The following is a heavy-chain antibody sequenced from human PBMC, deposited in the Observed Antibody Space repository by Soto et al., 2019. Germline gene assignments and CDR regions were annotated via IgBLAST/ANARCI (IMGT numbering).Heavy chain of an antibody. Sequence: EVQLLESGGGLVQPGRSLRLYCAASGFTFSSYAMSWVRQAPGKGLEWVSAISGSGGTTFYAASVKGRFTISRDNSKNTLCLRMNSLSAEDTAVYDCAKFFVVTGGSIGWSWTLHYWVQGTLVTVSS. V-gene: IGHV3-23*01. D-gene: IGHD6-13*01. CDR3: AKFFVVTGGSIGWSWTLHY. CDR1: GFTFSSYA. CDR2: ISGSGGTT. J-gene: IGHJ4*02.